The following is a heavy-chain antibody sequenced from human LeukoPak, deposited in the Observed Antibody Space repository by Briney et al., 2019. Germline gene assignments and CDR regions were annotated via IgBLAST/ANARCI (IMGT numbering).Heavy chain of an antibody. CDR1: GYSISSGYY. D-gene: IGHD6-19*01. CDR2: IYHSGST. V-gene: IGHV4-38-2*01. J-gene: IGHJ4*02. CDR3: ARQPSSRLVPGHFDY. Sequence: KPSETLSLTCAVSGYSISSGYYWGWIRQPPGKGLEWIGSIYHSGSTYYNPSLKSRVTISVDTSKNQFSLELSSVTAADTAVYYCARQPSSRLVPGHFDYWGQGTLVTVSS.